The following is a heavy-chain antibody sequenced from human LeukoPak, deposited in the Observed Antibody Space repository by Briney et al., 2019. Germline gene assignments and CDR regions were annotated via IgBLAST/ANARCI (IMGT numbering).Heavy chain of an antibody. J-gene: IGHJ4*02. CDR2: IFYNGAT. D-gene: IGHD2-2*01. CDR1: GGSISSYY. CDR3: AREARFALPAVGSGDY. Sequence: PSETLSLTCTVSGGSISSYYWSWIRQPPGKGLEWIGTIFYNGATKTNPSLSSRVTMSIDTSKNQFSLRLRSVTAADTAVYYCAREARFALPAVGSGDYWGQGTLVTVSS. V-gene: IGHV4-59*12.